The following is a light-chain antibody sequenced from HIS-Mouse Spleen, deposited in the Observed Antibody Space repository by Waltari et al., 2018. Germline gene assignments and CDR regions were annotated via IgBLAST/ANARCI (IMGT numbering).Light chain of an antibody. J-gene: IGLJ3*02. V-gene: IGLV3-19*01. CDR2: GKN. CDR1: SLRSYY. Sequence: SSELTQDPAVSVALGQTVRITCQGDSLRSYYASWYQQKPGQAPVIVIYGKNNRPSGIPDRFSRSSSGNTASLTITGAQAEDEADYYCNSRDSSGNHLVFGGGTKLTVL. CDR3: NSRDSSGNHLV.